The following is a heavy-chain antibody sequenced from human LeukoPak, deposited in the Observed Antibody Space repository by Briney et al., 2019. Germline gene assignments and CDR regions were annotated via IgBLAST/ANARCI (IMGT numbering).Heavy chain of an antibody. J-gene: IGHJ3*02. V-gene: IGHV4-59*01. CDR2: IYYSGSI. CDR1: GGSISSYY. CDR3: ARDFRGSVDAFDI. Sequence: SETLSLTCTVSGGSISSYYWSWIRQPPGKGLEWIGYIYYSGSINYNPSLKSRVTISVDTSKNQFSLKLSSVTAADTAVYYCARDFRGSVDAFDIWGQGTMVAVSS.